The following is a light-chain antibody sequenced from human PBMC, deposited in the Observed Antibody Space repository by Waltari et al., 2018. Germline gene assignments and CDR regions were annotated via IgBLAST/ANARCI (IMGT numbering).Light chain of an antibody. CDR1: QSVGYH. CDR3: QQYNSYPLT. J-gene: IGKJ4*01. CDR2: GAS. V-gene: IGKV1-16*02. Sequence: DIQMTQSPSSVSASVGDRVTLTCRASQSVGYHVAWYQHKPGKAPKSLIYGASSLQSGVPSKFSGSGSGTEFPLTINSLQPEDLASYYCQQYNSYPLTFGGGTKVEIK.